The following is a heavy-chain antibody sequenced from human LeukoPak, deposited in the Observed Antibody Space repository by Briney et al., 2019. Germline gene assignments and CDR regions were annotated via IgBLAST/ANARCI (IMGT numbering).Heavy chain of an antibody. CDR2: IKQDGNEK. Sequence: PGGSLRLSCAASGFTFDAYWMSWVRQAPGKGLEWVANIKQDGNEKYYVESVKGRFTIYRDNAKNSLYLQMNSLRADDTAVYYCARDPLTQNDYLGQGTLVAVSS. J-gene: IGHJ4*02. CDR1: GFTFDAYW. V-gene: IGHV3-7*01. CDR3: ARDPLTQNDY. D-gene: IGHD1-14*01.